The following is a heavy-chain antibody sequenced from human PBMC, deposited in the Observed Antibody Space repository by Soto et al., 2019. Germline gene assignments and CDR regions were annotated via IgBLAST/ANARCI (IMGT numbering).Heavy chain of an antibody. CDR2: ITPLYGTK. D-gene: IGHD3-16*01. J-gene: IGHJ5*02. V-gene: IGHV1-69*12. CDR3: VRGGTLKPFDP. CDR1: GGTFSSYS. Sequence: QVQLVQSGPEVKEPGSSVKVSCKTSGGTFSSYSLNWVRQATGQGLEWMGVITPLYGTKNYAQRFRGRVTFVADEATSPVFMALTRAKSEDTAVYFFVRGGTLKPFDPWGQGTLVTVSS.